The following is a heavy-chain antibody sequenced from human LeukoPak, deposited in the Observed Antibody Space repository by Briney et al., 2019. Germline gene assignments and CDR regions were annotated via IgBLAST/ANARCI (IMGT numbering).Heavy chain of an antibody. V-gene: IGHV3-33*08. D-gene: IGHD1-26*01. CDR3: ARGSGSFSGGFDY. Sequence: GGSLRLSCAASGFTFSSHSMNWVRQTPGKGLEWVAVIWSNGSNKYYADSVKGRFTISRDNSKNTLYLQMNSLRAEDTAVYYCARGSGSFSGGFDYWGQGTLVTVSS. J-gene: IGHJ4*02. CDR2: IWSNGSNK. CDR1: GFTFSSHS.